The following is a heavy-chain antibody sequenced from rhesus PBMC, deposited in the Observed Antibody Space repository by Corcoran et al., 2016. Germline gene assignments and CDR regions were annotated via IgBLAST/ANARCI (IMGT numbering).Heavy chain of an antibody. V-gene: IGHV1S2*01. J-gene: IGHJ4*01. CDR1: GYTFTDYY. Sequence: QVQLVQSGAEVKKPGSSVKVSCKASGYTFTDYYMHWVRQAPRQGLEWMGWINPYNGNTKETQKFQVRVTTTRDTSTCTAYLELSSLRSEDTAVYYCARAGYYEDDYGYYPFDYLGQGVLVTVSS. CDR3: ARAGYYEDDYGYYPFDY. CDR2: INPYNGNT. D-gene: IGHD3-9*01.